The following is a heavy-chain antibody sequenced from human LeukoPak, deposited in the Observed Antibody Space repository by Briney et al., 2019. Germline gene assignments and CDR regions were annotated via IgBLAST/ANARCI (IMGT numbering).Heavy chain of an antibody. CDR2: INHSGST. V-gene: IGHV4-34*01. CDR3: ARGVGVLLAYYFDY. CDR1: GGSFSTYY. J-gene: IGHJ4*02. Sequence: PSETLSLTCAVYGGSFSTYYWSWIRQPPGKGLEWIGEINHSGSTNYNPSLKSRATISVDTSKNQFSLKLSSVTAADTAVYYCARGVGVLLAYYFDYWGQGTLVTVSS. D-gene: IGHD3-10*01.